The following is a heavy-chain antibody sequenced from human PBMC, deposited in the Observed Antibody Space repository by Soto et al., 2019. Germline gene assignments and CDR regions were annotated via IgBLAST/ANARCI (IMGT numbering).Heavy chain of an antibody. CDR1: GGTFRTES. V-gene: IGHV1-69*13. CDR2: ILPFFGTA. CDR3: ARGHEYGGNSDALDV. J-gene: IGHJ3*01. D-gene: IGHD4-17*01. Sequence: QVHLVQSGAEVKKPGSSVKVSCKYSGGTFRTESINWVRQAPGQGLEWMGGILPFFGTADYAPRFQGRVTITADGATTTAYMELSSLTSPDTAVYFCARGHEYGGNSDALDVWGQGTRVTVPS.